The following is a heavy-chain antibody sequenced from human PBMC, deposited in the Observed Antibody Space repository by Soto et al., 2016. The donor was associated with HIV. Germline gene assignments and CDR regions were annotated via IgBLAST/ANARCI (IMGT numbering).Heavy chain of an antibody. CDR2: IIPIFGTA. V-gene: IGHV1-69*01. Sequence: QVQLVQSGAEVKKPGSSVKVSCKASGGTFSSYAISWVRQAPGQGLEWMGGIIPIFGTANYAQKFQGRVTITADESTSTAYMELSSLRSEDTAVYYCATDANKHDILTGYYRDYWGQGTLVTVSS. D-gene: IGHD3-9*01. CDR3: ATDANKHDILTGYYRDY. CDR1: GGTFSSYA. J-gene: IGHJ4*02.